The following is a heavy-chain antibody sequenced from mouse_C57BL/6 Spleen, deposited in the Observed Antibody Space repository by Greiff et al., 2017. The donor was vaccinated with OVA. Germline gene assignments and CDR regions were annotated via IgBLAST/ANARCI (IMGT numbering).Heavy chain of an antibody. V-gene: IGHV1-15*01. CDR3: TGFGYDRGDYYAMDY. CDR2: IDPETGGT. J-gene: IGHJ4*01. CDR1: GYTFTDYE. Sequence: QVQLQQSGAELVRPGASVTLSCKASGYTFTDYEMHWVKQTPVHGLEWIGAIDPETGGTAYNQKFKGKAILTADKSSSTAYMELRSLTSEDSAVYYCTGFGYDRGDYYAMDYWGQGTSVTVSS. D-gene: IGHD2-2*01.